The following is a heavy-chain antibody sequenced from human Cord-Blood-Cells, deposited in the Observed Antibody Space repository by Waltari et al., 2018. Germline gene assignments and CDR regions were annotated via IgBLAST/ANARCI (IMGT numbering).Heavy chain of an antibody. J-gene: IGHJ5*02. V-gene: IGHV4-59*01. Sequence: QVQLQESGPGLVKPSETLSLTCTVSGGSISSYYWSWIRQPPGKGLEWIGYIHYRGSTNYNPSLKSRVTISVDTSKNQFSLKLSSVTAADTAVYYCARDLSNYDFWSGYYTGGWFDPWGQGTLVTVSS. CDR3: ARDLSNYDFWSGYYTGGWFDP. CDR1: GGSISSYY. D-gene: IGHD3-3*01. CDR2: IHYRGST.